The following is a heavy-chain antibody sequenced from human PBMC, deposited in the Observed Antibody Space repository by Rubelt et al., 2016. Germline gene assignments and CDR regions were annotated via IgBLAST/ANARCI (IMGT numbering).Heavy chain of an antibody. CDR3: ARDPFRSYFDY. Sequence: EVQLVESGGVLVQPGGSLRLSCAASGFTFSAYSMNWVRQAPGKGLEWVSYISSAGSTVRFADSVKGRFTISRDNAKNALFLQMNSLGAEDTAVYYCARDPFRSYFDYWGQGTLVTVSS. CDR1: GFTFSAYS. V-gene: IGHV3-48*01. D-gene: IGHD3-3*02. CDR2: ISSAGSTV. J-gene: IGHJ4*01.